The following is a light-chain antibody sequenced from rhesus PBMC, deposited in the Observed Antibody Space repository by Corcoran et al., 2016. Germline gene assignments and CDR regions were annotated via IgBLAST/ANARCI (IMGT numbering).Light chain of an antibody. J-gene: IGKJ1*01. CDR3: QQHDNSPPWT. V-gene: IGKV1-69*01. CDR2: RAY. CDR1: QGINNW. Sequence: DIQMTQSPSSLSASVGDRVTITCRASQGINNWLAWYQQKPGKALKLLSYRAYNLETGVPSRFRGSGYGTEFTLTISSLQPEDIATYYCQQHDNSPPWTFGQGTKVEIK.